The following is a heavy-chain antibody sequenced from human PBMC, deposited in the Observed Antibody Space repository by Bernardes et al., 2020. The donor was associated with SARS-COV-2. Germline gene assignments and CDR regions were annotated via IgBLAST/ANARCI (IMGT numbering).Heavy chain of an antibody. V-gene: IGHV3-23*01. J-gene: IGHJ4*02. D-gene: IGHD1-26*01. CDR2: ISGSVGTT. CDR1: GFTFSSYW. CDR3: AKFLAGSSPHRTGATTYFDY. Sequence: GGSLRLSCAASGFTFSSYWMSWVRQAPGKGLEWVSSISGSVGTTFYADSVKGRFTISRDNSKNTVYLQMNSLRAEDTAVYYCAKFLAGSSPHRTGATTYFDYWGQGTLVTVSS.